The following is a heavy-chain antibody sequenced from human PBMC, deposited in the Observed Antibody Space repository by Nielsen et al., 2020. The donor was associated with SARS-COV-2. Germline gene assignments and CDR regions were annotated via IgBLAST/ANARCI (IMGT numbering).Heavy chain of an antibody. Sequence: GESLKISCAASGFTFSSYAMSWVRQAPGKGLEWVSAISGSGGSTYYADPVKGRFTISRDNSKNTLYLQMNSLRAEDTAVYYCAKDRLGIAVAGTEIGYWGQGTLVTVSS. V-gene: IGHV3-23*01. CDR2: ISGSGGST. CDR3: AKDRLGIAVAGTEIGY. D-gene: IGHD6-19*01. J-gene: IGHJ4*02. CDR1: GFTFSSYA.